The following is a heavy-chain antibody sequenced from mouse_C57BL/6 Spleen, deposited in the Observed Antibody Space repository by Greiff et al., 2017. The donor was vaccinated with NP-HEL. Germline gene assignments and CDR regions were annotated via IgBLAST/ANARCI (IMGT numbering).Heavy chain of an antibody. Sequence: VQLQQSGAELVKPGASVKISCKASGYAFSSYWMNWVKQRPGKGLEWIGQIYPGDGDTNYNGKFKGKATLTADKSSSTAYMQLSSLTSEDSAVYFCARRGFDGYVSYYFDYWGQGTTLTVSS. D-gene: IGHD2-3*01. CDR2: IYPGDGDT. V-gene: IGHV1-80*01. J-gene: IGHJ2*01. CDR3: ARRGFDGYVSYYFDY. CDR1: GYAFSSYW.